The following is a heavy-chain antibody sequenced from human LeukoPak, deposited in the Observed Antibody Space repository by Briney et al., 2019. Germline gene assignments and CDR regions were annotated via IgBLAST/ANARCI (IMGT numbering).Heavy chain of an antibody. CDR1: GFTFSSYA. CDR3: ARDGDTAMEIYYYYYGMDV. V-gene: IGHV3-30-3*01. Sequence: GGSLRLSCAASGFTFSSYAMHWVRQAPGKGLEWVAVISYDGSNKYDADSVKGRFTISRDNSKSTLYLQMNSLRAEDTAVYYCARDGDTAMEIYYYYYGMDVWGQGTTVTVSS. D-gene: IGHD5-18*01. J-gene: IGHJ6*02. CDR2: ISYDGSNK.